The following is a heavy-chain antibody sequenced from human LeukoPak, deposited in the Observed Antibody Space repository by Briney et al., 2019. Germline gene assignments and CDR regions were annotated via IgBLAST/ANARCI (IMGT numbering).Heavy chain of an antibody. D-gene: IGHD2-15*01. V-gene: IGHV1-69*05. CDR2: IIPIFGTA. CDR3: AGVGSSLDPADAFDI. J-gene: IGHJ3*02. CDR1: GGTFSSYA. Sequence: SVKVSCTASGGTFSSYAISWVRQAPGQGLEWMGGIIPIFGTANYAQKFQGRVTMTRDTSISTAYMELSRLRSDDTAVYYCAGVGSSLDPADAFDIWGQGTMVTVSS.